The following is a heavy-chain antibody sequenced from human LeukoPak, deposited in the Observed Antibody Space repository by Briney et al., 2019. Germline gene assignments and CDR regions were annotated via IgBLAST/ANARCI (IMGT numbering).Heavy chain of an antibody. D-gene: IGHD1-26*01. CDR2: IYSGGNT. J-gene: IGHJ4*02. Sequence: TGGSLRLSCAASGFTVSSDYMSWVRQAPGKGLEWVSIIYSGGNTYYADSVKGRFTISRDNAKNSLYLQMNSLRAEDTAVYYCAREFFDREGGTTVLDYWGQGTLVTVSS. CDR3: AREFFDREGGTTVLDY. CDR1: GFTVSSDY. V-gene: IGHV3-66*01.